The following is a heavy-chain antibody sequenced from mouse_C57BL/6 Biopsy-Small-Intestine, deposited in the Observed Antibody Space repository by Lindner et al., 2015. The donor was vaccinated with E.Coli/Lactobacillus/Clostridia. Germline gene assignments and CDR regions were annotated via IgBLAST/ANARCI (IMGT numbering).Heavy chain of an antibody. CDR1: GFNIEDYY. J-gene: IGHJ3*01. D-gene: IGHD1-1*01. Sequence: VQLQESGAELVKPGASVKLSCTASGFNIEDYYMHWVKQRTEQGLEWIGKVDPEDGETKYAPKFQGKATITADTSSDTAYLQLSSLTSEDTAVYYCARGYYYGSSPRWFAYWGQGTLVTVSA. CDR3: ARGYYYGSSPRWFAY. V-gene: IGHV14-2*01. CDR2: VDPEDGET.